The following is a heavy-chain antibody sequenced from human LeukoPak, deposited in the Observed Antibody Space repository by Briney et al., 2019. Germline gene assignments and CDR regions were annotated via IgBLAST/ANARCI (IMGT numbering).Heavy chain of an antibody. D-gene: IGHD2-2*01. Sequence: SETLSLTCAVYGGSFSGYYWSWIRQPPGNGLEWIGEINHSGSTNYNPSLKSRVTISVDTSKNQFSLKLSSVAAADTAVYYCARVASYCSRTSCLDYWGQGTLVTVSS. CDR1: GGSFSGYY. J-gene: IGHJ4*02. CDR2: INHSGST. CDR3: ARVASYCSRTSCLDY. V-gene: IGHV4-34*01.